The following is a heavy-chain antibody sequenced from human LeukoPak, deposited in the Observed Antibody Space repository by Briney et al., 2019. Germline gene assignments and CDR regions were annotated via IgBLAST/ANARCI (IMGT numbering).Heavy chain of an antibody. D-gene: IGHD3-3*01. CDR2: IIPIFGTA. CDR1: GYTFTSYD. J-gene: IGHJ4*02. CDR3: ARGRSDYDFWSGYPHYFDY. Sequence: ASVKVSCKASGYTFTSYDINWVRQAPGQGLEWMGGIIPIFGTANYAQKFQGRVTITADESTSTAYMELSSLRSEDTAVYYCARGRSDYDFWSGYPHYFDYWGQGTLVTVSS. V-gene: IGHV1-69*13.